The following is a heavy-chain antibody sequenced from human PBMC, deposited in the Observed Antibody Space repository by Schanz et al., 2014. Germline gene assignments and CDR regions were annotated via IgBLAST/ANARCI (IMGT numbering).Heavy chain of an antibody. J-gene: IGHJ4*02. V-gene: IGHV3-30-3*01. Sequence: QVQLVESGGGVVQPGRSLRLSCAASGFNFSDHFMDWVRQAPGKGLEWVAVMSYDGSNKYYADSVKGRFTISRDTPKNTLYVQMNSLRTDDTAMYYCARDPNTSAWLPYFDTWGQGTLVTVSS. CDR3: ARDPNTSAWLPYFDT. CDR2: MSYDGSNK. D-gene: IGHD6-19*01. CDR1: GFNFSDHF.